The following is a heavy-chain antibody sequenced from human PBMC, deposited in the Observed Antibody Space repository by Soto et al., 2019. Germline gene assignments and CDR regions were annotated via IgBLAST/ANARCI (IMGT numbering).Heavy chain of an antibody. J-gene: IGHJ5*02. CDR3: AKDAISMVRGVNNWFDP. V-gene: IGHV3-23*01. CDR2: ISGGGGVST. CDR1: GFTFSRYA. D-gene: IGHD3-10*01. Sequence: GGSLRLSCAASGFTFSRYAMTWVRQAPGKGLEWVSGISGGGGVSTYYADSVKSRFTISRDNSMNTLYRQKNRLRAEDTAVYYCAKDAISMVRGVNNWFDPWGQGTLVTVSS.